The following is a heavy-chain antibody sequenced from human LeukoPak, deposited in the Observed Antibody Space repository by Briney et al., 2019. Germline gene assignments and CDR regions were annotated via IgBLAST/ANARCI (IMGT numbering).Heavy chain of an antibody. CDR3: AKTGGEGHSHGYYYHGLDV. Sequence: GGSLRLSCVVSGFTFSRYAMSWVRQAPGKGLEWVSGDNASGLDTYYADAVKGRFTISRDKSRNTLYLQMNNLGAEDTAVYYCAKTGGEGHSHGYYYHGLDVWGQGTTVTVSS. V-gene: IGHV3-23*01. CDR2: DNASGLDT. D-gene: IGHD5-18*01. J-gene: IGHJ6*02. CDR1: GFTFSRYA.